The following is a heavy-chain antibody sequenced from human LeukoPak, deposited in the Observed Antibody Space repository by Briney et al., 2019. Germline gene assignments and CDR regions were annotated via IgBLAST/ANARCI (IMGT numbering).Heavy chain of an antibody. D-gene: IGHD3-10*01. CDR1: GGSISSYY. Sequence: SETLSLTCTVSGGSISSYYWSWIRQPPGKGLEWIGYIYYSGSTNYNPSLKSRVTISVDTSKNQFSLKLSSVTAADTAVYYCARAQGFGESLDVWGQGTTVTVSS. V-gene: IGHV4-59*01. CDR3: ARAQGFGESLDV. J-gene: IGHJ6*02. CDR2: IYYSGST.